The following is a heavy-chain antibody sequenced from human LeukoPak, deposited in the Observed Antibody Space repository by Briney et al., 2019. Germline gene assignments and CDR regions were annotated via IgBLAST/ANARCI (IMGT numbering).Heavy chain of an antibody. CDR1: GFTFSSYG. Sequence: GGSLRLSCAASGFTFSSYGMHWVRQAPGKGLEWVAVIWYDGSNKYYADSVKGRFTISRDNSKNTLYLQMNSLRAEDTAVYYCAKSGVVPAAIGQNYYYYMDVWGKGTTVTVSS. CDR2: IWYDGSNK. V-gene: IGHV3-33*08. CDR3: AKSGVVPAAIGQNYYYYMDV. D-gene: IGHD2-2*01. J-gene: IGHJ6*03.